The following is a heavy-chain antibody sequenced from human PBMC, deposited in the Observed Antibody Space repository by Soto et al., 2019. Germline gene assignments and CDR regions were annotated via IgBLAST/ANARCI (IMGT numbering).Heavy chain of an antibody. Sequence: QVQLVQSGAEVKKPGSSVKVSCKASGGTFSSYAISWVRQAPGQGLEWMGGIIPIFGTANDAQKFQGRVTITADKSTSTAYMELSSLRSEDTAVYYCARLAGSHYYGSDKADYWGQGTLVTVSS. J-gene: IGHJ4*02. CDR2: IIPIFGTA. D-gene: IGHD3-10*01. CDR1: GGTFSSYA. CDR3: ARLAGSHYYGSDKADY. V-gene: IGHV1-69*06.